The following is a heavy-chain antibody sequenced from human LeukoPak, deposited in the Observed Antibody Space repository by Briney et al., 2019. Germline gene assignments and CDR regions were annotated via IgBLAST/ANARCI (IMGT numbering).Heavy chain of an antibody. D-gene: IGHD4-17*01. V-gene: IGHV3-11*06. J-gene: IGHJ4*02. CDR3: ARVTLYGESALDY. Sequence: KPGGSLRPSCAASGFTFSDHYMSWIRQAPGKGLEWVSYISGSSHYTNTADSVKGRFTISRDNAKNSLYLQMNSLRTEDTAVYYCARVTLYGESALDYWGQGTLVTVSS. CDR2: ISGSSHYT. CDR1: GFTFSDHY.